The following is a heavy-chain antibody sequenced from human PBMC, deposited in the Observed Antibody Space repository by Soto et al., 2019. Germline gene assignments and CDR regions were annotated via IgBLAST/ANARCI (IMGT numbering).Heavy chain of an antibody. D-gene: IGHD6-19*01. J-gene: IGHJ6*02. CDR2: ISYDGSNK. Sequence: PGGSLRLSCAASGFTFSSYAMHWVRQAPGKGLEWVAVISYDGSNKYYADSVKGRFTISRDNSKNTLYLQMNSLRAEDTAVYYWAREKIKQWVAAGNAGSYYYCMDVWGQGTTVTVSS. CDR3: AREKIKQWVAAGNAGSYYYCMDV. CDR1: GFTFSSYA. V-gene: IGHV3-30-3*01.